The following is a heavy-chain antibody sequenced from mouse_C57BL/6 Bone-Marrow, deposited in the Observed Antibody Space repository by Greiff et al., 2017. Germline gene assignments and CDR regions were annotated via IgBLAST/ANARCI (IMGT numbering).Heavy chain of an antibody. J-gene: IGHJ3*01. CDR1: GFTFSSYC. D-gene: IGHD2-4*01. CDR2: ISSGGSCT. V-gene: IGHV5-6*02. CDR3: ARQEITRMFDY. Sequence: EVMLVESGGDLVKPGGSLKLSCAASGFTFSSYCLSWVRQTPAKRLEWVATISSGGSCTYYPDSVKGRFTISSDNAKNTLDLQMSSLKSEDTTMYYCARQEITRMFDYWGQGTLVTVSA.